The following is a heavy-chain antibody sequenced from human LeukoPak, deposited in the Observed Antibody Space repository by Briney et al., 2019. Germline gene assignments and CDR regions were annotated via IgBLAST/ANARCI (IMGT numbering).Heavy chain of an antibody. CDR3: ARDHTGYYD. CDR1: GYTFTVYY. V-gene: IGHV1-2*02. D-gene: IGHD3-22*01. J-gene: IGHJ4*02. CDR2: INPNSGGT. Sequence: ASVTVSFTASGYTFTVYYMHWMRQAPGQGLEWMGWINPNSGGTNYAQKFQGRVTMTRDTSISTAYMELSRLRSDDTAVYYCARDHTGYYDWGQGTLVTVSS.